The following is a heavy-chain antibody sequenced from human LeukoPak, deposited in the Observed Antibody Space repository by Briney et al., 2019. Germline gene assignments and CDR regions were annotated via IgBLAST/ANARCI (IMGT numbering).Heavy chain of an antibody. V-gene: IGHV1-18*01. CDR1: GYTFTNYG. J-gene: IGHJ4*02. Sequence: ASVKVSCKASGYTFTNYGINWVRQAPGQGLEWMGWISAYNDGNTNYAQRFQGRVTMTTDTSTSTAYMELRSLRSDDTAVYYCAKDARGYCSKGACYSIDYWGQGTLVTASS. CDR2: ISAYNDGNT. CDR3: AKDARGYCSKGACYSIDY. D-gene: IGHD2-8*01.